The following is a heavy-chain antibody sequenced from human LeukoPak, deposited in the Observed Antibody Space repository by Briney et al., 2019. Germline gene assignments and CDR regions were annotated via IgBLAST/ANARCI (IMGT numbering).Heavy chain of an antibody. Sequence: PGGSLRLSCAASGFTFDDYGMSWVRHAPGKGLKWVSGINWNGGSTGYADSVKGRFTISRDSAKNSLYLQMNSLRAEDTALYYCARAGLYNWNYEGTAYFDYWGQGTLVTVSS. V-gene: IGHV3-20*04. CDR3: ARAGLYNWNYEGTAYFDY. J-gene: IGHJ4*02. D-gene: IGHD1-7*01. CDR2: INWNGGST. CDR1: GFTFDDYG.